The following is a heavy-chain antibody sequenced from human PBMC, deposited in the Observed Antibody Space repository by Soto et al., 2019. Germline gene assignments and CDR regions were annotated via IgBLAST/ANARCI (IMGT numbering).Heavy chain of an antibody. CDR3: AHRVLYYYDSSGYSHFDY. CDR2: IYWDDDK. CDR1: GFSLSTSGVG. J-gene: IGHJ4*02. D-gene: IGHD3-22*01. Sequence: QITLEESGPPLVKPTQTLTLTCTFSGFSLSTSGVGVGWIRQPPGKALEWLALIYWDDDKRYSPSLKSRLTITTDTSKNQVVLTMTNMDPVDTATYYCAHRVLYYYDSSGYSHFDYWGQGTLVTVSS. V-gene: IGHV2-5*02.